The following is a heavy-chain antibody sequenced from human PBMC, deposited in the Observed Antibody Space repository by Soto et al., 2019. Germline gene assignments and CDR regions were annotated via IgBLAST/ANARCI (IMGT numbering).Heavy chain of an antibody. CDR2: IYSGGST. CDR3: AFFFQSEDGIRDVRSVSAFLLNRSSDL. V-gene: IGHV3-53*01. D-gene: IGHD3-10*02. J-gene: IGHJ2*01. Sequence: KGLEWVSVIYSGGSTYYADSVKGRFTISRDNSKNTLYLQMNSLRAEDTGVYYCAFFFQSEDGIRDVRSVSAFLLNRSSDL.